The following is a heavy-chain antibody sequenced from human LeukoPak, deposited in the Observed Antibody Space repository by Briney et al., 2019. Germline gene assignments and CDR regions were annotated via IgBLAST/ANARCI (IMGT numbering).Heavy chain of an antibody. V-gene: IGHV3-11*01. Sequence: GGSLRLSCAASGFTFSDYYMSWIRQAPGKGLEWISYISSSGSTFYYADSVKGRFTISRDNAKNSLYLQMNSLRAEDTAFYYCARHGHGTYRSTWYSLWGQGTLVTVSS. CDR1: GFTFSDYY. J-gene: IGHJ4*02. CDR2: ISSSGSTF. D-gene: IGHD6-13*01. CDR3: ARHGHGTYRSTWYSL.